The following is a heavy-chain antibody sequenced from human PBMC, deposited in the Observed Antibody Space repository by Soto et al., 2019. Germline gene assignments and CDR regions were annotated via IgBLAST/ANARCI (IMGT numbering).Heavy chain of an antibody. CDR1: GGSISSGGYS. CDR3: ARALILDSSGANPYYYYGMDV. V-gene: IGHV4-30-2*01. CDR2: IYHSGGA. D-gene: IGHD3-22*01. J-gene: IGHJ6*02. Sequence: SETLSLTCAVSGGSISSGGYSWSWIRQPPGKGLEGRGYIYHSGGAYYNPSLKRRVTISVDRSKNQLSLKLSCVTAADTAVYYCARALILDSSGANPYYYYGMDVWGQGTTVTVS.